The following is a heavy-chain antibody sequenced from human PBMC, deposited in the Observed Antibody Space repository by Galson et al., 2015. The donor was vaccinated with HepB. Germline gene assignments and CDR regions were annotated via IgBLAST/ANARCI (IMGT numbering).Heavy chain of an antibody. CDR3: ARDTKGGYCTNGVCYRPVFRYYYMDV. CDR2: ISSSSSYI. V-gene: IGHV3-21*01. Sequence: SLRLSCAASGFTFSSYSMNWVRQAPGKGLEWVSSISSSSSYIYYADSVKGRFTISRDNAKNSLYLQMNSLRAEDTAVYYCARDTKGGYCTNGVCYRPVFRYYYMDVWGKGTTVTVSS. J-gene: IGHJ6*03. D-gene: IGHD2-8*01. CDR1: GFTFSSYS.